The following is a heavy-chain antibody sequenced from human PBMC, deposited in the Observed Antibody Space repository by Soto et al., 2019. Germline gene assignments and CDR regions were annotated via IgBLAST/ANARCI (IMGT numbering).Heavy chain of an antibody. Sequence: AASVKVSCKASGYTFTSYGISWVRQAPGQGLEWMGWISAYNGNTNYAQKLQGRVTMTTDTSTSTAYMELRSLRSDDTAVYYCARDSLARYFDISAANYKDNWLDPCGQGTLVTVSS. V-gene: IGHV1-18*01. CDR3: ARDSLARYFDISAANYKDNWLDP. CDR1: GYTFTSYG. J-gene: IGHJ5*02. D-gene: IGHD3-9*01. CDR2: ISAYNGNT.